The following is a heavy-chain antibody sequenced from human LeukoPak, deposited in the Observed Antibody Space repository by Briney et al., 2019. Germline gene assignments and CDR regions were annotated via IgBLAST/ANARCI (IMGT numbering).Heavy chain of an antibody. D-gene: IGHD2-15*01. CDR2: ISSSSSYI. J-gene: IGHJ4*02. CDR3: AKDPISYCSGGSCYYFDY. V-gene: IGHV3-21*01. CDR1: GFTFSSYS. Sequence: GGSLRLSCAASGFTFSSYSMNWVRQAPGKGLEWVSSISSSSSYIYYADSVKGRFTISRDNAKNSLYLQMNSLRAEDTAVYYCAKDPISYCSGGSCYYFDYWGQGTLVTVSS.